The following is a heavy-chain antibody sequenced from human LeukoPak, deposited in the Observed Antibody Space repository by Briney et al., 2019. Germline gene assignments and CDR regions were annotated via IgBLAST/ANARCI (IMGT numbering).Heavy chain of an antibody. CDR3: NGRNWNDVRYYYYMDV. D-gene: IGHD1-1*01. CDR1: GYSISSGYY. Sequence: SETLSLTCTVSGYSISSGYYWGWVRQPPGKGLEWIGSIYYSGSTYYNPSLKSRVTISVDTSKNQFSLKLSSVTAADTAVYYCNGRNWNDVRYYYYMDVWGKGTTVTISS. CDR2: IYYSGST. V-gene: IGHV4-38-2*02. J-gene: IGHJ6*03.